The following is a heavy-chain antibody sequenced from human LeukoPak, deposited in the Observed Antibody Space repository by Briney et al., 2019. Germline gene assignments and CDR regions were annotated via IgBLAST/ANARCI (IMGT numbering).Heavy chain of an antibody. CDR2: IYYSGST. J-gene: IGHJ4*02. D-gene: IGHD3-22*01. CDR3: ARHDFGSSGYAD. Sequence: SETLSLTCTVSGGSISSYYWSWIRQPPGKGLEWIGYIYYSGSTNYNPSLKSRVTISVDTSKNQFSLKLSSVTAADTAVYYCARHDFGSSGYADWGQGTLVTVSS. CDR1: GGSISSYY. V-gene: IGHV4-59*01.